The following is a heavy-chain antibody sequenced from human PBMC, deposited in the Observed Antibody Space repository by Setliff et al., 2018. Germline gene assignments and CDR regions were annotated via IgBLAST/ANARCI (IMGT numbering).Heavy chain of an antibody. D-gene: IGHD6-19*01. CDR2: IIPILGTT. J-gene: IGHJ4*01. Sequence: SVKVSCKASGGFSTHAISWVRQVPGQGLEWMGGIIPILGTTDYAQNFQGRVTITTDESTSSAYLEMSNLRSEDTAVYYCASAPIRRVAVAGKSQFDYWGQGTLVTSPQ. V-gene: IGHV1-69*05. CDR3: ASAPIRRVAVAGKSQFDY. CDR1: GGFSTHA.